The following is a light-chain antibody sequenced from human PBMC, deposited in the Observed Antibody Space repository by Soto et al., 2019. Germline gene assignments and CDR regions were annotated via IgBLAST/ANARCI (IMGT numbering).Light chain of an antibody. CDR1: QSISSY. Sequence: DIQMTQSPSSLSASVGDRVTITCRASQSISSYLNWYQQKPGKAPKLLIYAASSLQSGVTSRFSGSGSGTDFTLTISSLKPEDFETYYCQQRYSTPPTFGHGTKVELK. J-gene: IGKJ1*01. CDR3: QQRYSTPPT. CDR2: AAS. V-gene: IGKV1-39*01.